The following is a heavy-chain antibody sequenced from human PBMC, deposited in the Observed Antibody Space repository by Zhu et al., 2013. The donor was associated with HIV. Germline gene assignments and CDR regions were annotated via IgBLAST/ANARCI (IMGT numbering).Heavy chain of an antibody. J-gene: IGHJ6*01. CDR3: ARAAAAAHYYGMDV. CDR1: GYSITSGYY. Sequence: QVQLQESGPGLVKPSGTLSLTCAVSGYSITSGYYWGWIRQPPGKGLECIGYIYHSGSTYYNPSLKSRVTISVDTSKNQFSLKLSSVTAADTAVYYCARAAAAAHYYGMDVWGPRGPRSPSPQ. CDR2: IYHSGST. V-gene: IGHV4-38-2*01. D-gene: IGHD6-13*01.